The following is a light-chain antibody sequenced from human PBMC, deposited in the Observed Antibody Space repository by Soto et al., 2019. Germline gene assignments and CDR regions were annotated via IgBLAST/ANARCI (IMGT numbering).Light chain of an antibody. CDR3: SSYTGSVWV. J-gene: IGLJ3*02. V-gene: IGLV2-14*01. CDR1: SSDLGSYNS. Sequence: QSALTQPASVSGSPGQSITISCTGTSSDLGSYNSASWYQQHPGKAPKLMIFAVRNRPSGVSSRFSGSKSGNTASLTISGLQAEDEADYYCSSYTGSVWVFGGGTKVTVL. CDR2: AVR.